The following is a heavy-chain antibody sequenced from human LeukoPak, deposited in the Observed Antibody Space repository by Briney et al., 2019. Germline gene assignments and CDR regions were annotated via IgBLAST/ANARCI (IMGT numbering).Heavy chain of an antibody. D-gene: IGHD3-3*01. CDR3: ARDSGRFLEWLLSNYGMDV. J-gene: IGHJ6*02. V-gene: IGHV3-33*01. CDR2: IWYDGSNK. CDR1: GFTFSSYG. Sequence: GGSLRLSCAASGFTFSSYGMHWVRQAPGKGLEWVAVIWYDGSNKYYADSVKGRFTISRDNSKNTLYLQMNSLRAEDTAVYYCARDSGRFLEWLLSNYGMDVWGQGTTVTVSS.